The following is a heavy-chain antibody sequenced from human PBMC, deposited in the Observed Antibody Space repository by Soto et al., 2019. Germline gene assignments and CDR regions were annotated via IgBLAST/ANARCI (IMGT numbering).Heavy chain of an antibody. V-gene: IGHV4-59*01. CDR3: ARAPEKGVRGVITNYYYYMDV. D-gene: IGHD3-10*01. J-gene: IGHJ6*03. CDR2: IYYSGST. CDR1: GGSISSYY. Sequence: SETLSLTCTVSGGSISSYYWSWIRQPPGKGLEWIGYIYYSGSTNYNPSLKSRVTISVDTSKNQFSLKLSSVTAADTAVYYCARAPEKGVRGVITNYYYYMDVWGKGTTVTVSS.